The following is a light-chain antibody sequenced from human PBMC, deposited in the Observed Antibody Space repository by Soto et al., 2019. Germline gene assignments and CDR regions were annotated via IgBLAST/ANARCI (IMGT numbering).Light chain of an antibody. V-gene: IGLV2-11*01. CDR2: DVS. CDR1: SSDVGCYNF. J-gene: IGLJ2*01. CDR3: CSYAGRYTVV. Sequence: QSVLTQPRSVSGSPGQSVTISCTGTSSDVGCYNFVSWYHQHPGKAPKLMIYDVSERPSGVPDRFSGSKSGNTASLTISGLRADDEADYYFCSYAGRYTVVFGGGTKLTVL.